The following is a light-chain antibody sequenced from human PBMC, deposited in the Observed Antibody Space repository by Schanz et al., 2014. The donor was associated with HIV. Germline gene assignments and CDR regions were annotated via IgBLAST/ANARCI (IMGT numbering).Light chain of an antibody. Sequence: DIQMTQSPSTLSASVGDRITITCRASQSISEWLAWYQQKSGKAPNLLISEASTSESGVPSRFSGSGSGTEFTLTINNLHPDDFATYFCLHYNDFTSTFGQGTKLEIK. CDR2: EAS. J-gene: IGKJ2*01. V-gene: IGKV1-5*03. CDR3: LHYNDFTST. CDR1: QSISEW.